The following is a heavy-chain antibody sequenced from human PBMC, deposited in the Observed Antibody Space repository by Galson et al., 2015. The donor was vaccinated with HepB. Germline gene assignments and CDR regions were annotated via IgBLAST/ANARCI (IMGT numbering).Heavy chain of an antibody. CDR2: ISAGNGST. CDR1: GYTFTSYA. CDR3: ARVRGYCSGGSCYSPWPI. Sequence: SVKVSCKASGYTFTSYAMHWVRQAPGQRLEWMGWISAGNGSTKYSQKFQGRVTITRDTSASTAYMELSSLRSEDTAVYYCARVRGYCSGGSCYSPWPIWGQGTMVTVSS. J-gene: IGHJ3*02. V-gene: IGHV1-3*01. D-gene: IGHD2-15*01.